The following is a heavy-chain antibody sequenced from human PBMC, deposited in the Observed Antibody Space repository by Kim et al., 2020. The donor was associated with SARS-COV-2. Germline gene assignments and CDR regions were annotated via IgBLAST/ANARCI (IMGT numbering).Heavy chain of an antibody. CDR3: ARGGAMATRPFDY. D-gene: IGHD5-18*01. V-gene: IGHV3-48*03. J-gene: IGHJ4*02. CDR2: ISSSGSTI. CDR1: GFTFSSYE. Sequence: GGSLRLSCAASGFTFSSYEMNWVRQAPGKGLEWVSYISSSGSTIYYADSVKGRFTISRDNAKNSLYLQMNSLRAEDTAVYYCARGGAMATRPFDYWGQGTLVTVSS.